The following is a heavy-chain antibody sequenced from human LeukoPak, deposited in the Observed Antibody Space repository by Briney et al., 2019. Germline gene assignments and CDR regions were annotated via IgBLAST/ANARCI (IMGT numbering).Heavy chain of an antibody. Sequence: KPSETLSLTCTVSGGSISSGSYYWSWIRQPAGKGLEWIGRIYTSGSTNYNPSLKSRVTISVDTSKNQFSLKLSSVTAADTAVYYCARDLLGTERWLQVNRAFDIWGQGTMVTVSS. D-gene: IGHD5-24*01. CDR1: GGSISSGSYY. CDR2: IYTSGST. CDR3: ARDLLGTERWLQVNRAFDI. V-gene: IGHV4-61*02. J-gene: IGHJ3*02.